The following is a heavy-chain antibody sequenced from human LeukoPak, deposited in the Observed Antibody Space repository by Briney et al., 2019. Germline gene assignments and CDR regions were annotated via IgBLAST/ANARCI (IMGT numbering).Heavy chain of an antibody. CDR1: GGSISSYY. Sequence: SETLSLTCTVPGGSISSYYWSWIRQPPGKGLEWIGYIYYSGSTNYNPSLKSRVTISVDTSKNQFSLKLSSVTAADTAVYYCASSQVVLRFLEWTSYFDYWGQGTLVTVSS. CDR3: ASSQVVLRFLEWTSYFDY. D-gene: IGHD3-3*01. V-gene: IGHV4-59*08. J-gene: IGHJ4*02. CDR2: IYYSGST.